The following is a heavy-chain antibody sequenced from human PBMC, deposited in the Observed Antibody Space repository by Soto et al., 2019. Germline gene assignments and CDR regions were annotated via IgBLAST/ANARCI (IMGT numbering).Heavy chain of an antibody. J-gene: IGHJ3*01. Sequence: GGSLRLSCAASGFTFSSYGMHWVRQAPGKGLEWVAVISYDGSNTYYADSVKGRFTIPRDNAKNTLYLQMNSLRAEDTAVYYCARGDRGAFDLWGQGTMVTVSS. D-gene: IGHD2-21*02. V-gene: IGHV3-30*03. CDR3: ARGDRGAFDL. CDR2: ISYDGSNT. CDR1: GFTFSSYG.